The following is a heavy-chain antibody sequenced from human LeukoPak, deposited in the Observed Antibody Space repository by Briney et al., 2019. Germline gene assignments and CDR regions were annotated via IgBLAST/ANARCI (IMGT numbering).Heavy chain of an antibody. V-gene: IGHV4-39*07. Sequence: SETLSLTCTVSGGSISSSSYYWGWIRQPPGKGLEWIGSIYYSGSTYYNPSLKSRVTISVDTSKNQFSLKLSSVTAADTAVYYCATMNLWFNAFDIWGQGTMVTVSS. CDR2: IYYSGST. CDR1: GGSISSSSYY. J-gene: IGHJ3*02. D-gene: IGHD3-10*01. CDR3: ATMNLWFNAFDI.